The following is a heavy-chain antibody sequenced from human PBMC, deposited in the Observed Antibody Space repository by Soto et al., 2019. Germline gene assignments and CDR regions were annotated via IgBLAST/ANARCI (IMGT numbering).Heavy chain of an antibody. Sequence: QLHLVQSGAVVKKPGASVTVSCSASGYPVTAYYMHWVRQAPGRGLEWMGGINPATGAAKYKQTFQGRVTMTRATSTSTVFMELSGLTSEDPAVFYCARGGGVGVAGSAAFDMWGQGTLVTVSS. CDR1: GYPVTAYY. D-gene: IGHD3-3*01. CDR2: INPATGAA. CDR3: ARGGGVGVAGSAAFDM. J-gene: IGHJ3*02. V-gene: IGHV1-2*02.